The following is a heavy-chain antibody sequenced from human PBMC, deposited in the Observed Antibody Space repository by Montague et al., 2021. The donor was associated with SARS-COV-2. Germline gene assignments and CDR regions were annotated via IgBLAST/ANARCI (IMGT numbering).Heavy chain of an antibody. V-gene: IGHV4-61*02. CDR2: VYTTGXT. CDR1: GGSISSDSYY. CDR3: ARAVIYGGYAFAYFDF. Sequence: TLSLTCTVSGGSISSDSYYWSWIRQPSGKGLEWIGRVYTTGXTXYXXXXKXRVTISGDTSRNQFSLRLTSVTAADTAVYYCARAVIYGGYAFAYFDFWGQGVLVTVSS. J-gene: IGHJ4*02. D-gene: IGHD5-12*01.